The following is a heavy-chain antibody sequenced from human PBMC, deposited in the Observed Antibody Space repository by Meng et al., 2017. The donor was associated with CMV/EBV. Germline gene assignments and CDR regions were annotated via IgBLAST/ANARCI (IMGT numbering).Heavy chain of an antibody. CDR3: ASDRGKVGYSNWFDP. D-gene: IGHD2-15*01. Sequence: ASVKVSCKASGYTFTGYYMHWVRQAPGQGLEWMGWINPNSGGTNYAQKFQGRVTMTRDTSISTAYMELSRLRSDDTAVYYCASDRGKVGYSNWFDPWGQGTPVTVSS. CDR2: INPNSGGT. V-gene: IGHV1-2*02. J-gene: IGHJ5*02. CDR1: GYTFTGYY.